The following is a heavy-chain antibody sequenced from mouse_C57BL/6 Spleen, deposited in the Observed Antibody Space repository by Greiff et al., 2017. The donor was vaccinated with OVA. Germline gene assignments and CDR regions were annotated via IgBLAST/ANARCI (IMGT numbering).Heavy chain of an antibody. Sequence: LVESGAELVKPGASVKISCKASGYAFRSYGMNWVKQRPGKGLEWIGQIYTGDGDNKYNGKFKCKATLTAYNSASTAYMQPSSLSSEDSAVYFCARGIYWGQGTLVTVSA. CDR3: ARGIY. CDR2: IYTGDGDN. V-gene: IGHV1-80*01. CDR1: GYAFRSYG. J-gene: IGHJ3*01.